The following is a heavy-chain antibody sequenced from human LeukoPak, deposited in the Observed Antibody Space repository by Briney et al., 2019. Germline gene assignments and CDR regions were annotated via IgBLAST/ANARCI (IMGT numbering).Heavy chain of an antibody. J-gene: IGHJ4*02. CDR3: ARTMYGSRWMYYFDY. CDR2: IYYSGST. Sequence: PSETLSLTCTVSGGSISSYYWSWIRQPPGKGLEWIGYIYYSGSTNYNPSLKSRVTISVDTSKNQFSLKLSSVTAADTAVYYCARTMYGSRWMYYFDYWGQGTLVTVSS. CDR1: GGSISSYY. V-gene: IGHV4-59*01. D-gene: IGHD6-13*01.